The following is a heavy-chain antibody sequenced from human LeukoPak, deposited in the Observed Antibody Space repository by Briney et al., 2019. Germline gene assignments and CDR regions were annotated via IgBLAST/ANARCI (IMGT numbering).Heavy chain of an antibody. Sequence: SQTLSLTRTVSGGSISSGGYYWSWIRQHPGKGLEWIGYIYYSGSTYYNPSLKSRVTISVDTSKNQFSLKLSSVTAADTAVYYCARVRRDGYNYDYWGQGTLVTVSS. CDR3: ARVRRDGYNYDY. CDR1: GGSISSGGYY. V-gene: IGHV4-31*03. J-gene: IGHJ4*02. D-gene: IGHD5-24*01. CDR2: IYYSGST.